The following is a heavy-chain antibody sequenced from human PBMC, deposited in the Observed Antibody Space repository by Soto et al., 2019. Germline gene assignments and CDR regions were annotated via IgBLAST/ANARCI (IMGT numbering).Heavy chain of an antibody. CDR2: IYYSGST. V-gene: IGHV4-59*08. Sequence: QVQLQESGPGLVKPSETLSLTCTVSGGSISSYYWSWIRQPPGKGLEWIGYIYYSGSTNYSPSLKSRVTISVDTSKNLFSLKLSSVTAADMAVYYCARIVRSTSRSGSYYYYMDVWGKGTTVTVSS. CDR1: GGSISSYY. D-gene: IGHD2-2*01. J-gene: IGHJ6*03. CDR3: ARIVRSTSRSGSYYYYMDV.